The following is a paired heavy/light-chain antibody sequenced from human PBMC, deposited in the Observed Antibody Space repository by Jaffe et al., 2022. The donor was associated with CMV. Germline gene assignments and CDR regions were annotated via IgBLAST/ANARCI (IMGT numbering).Light chain of an antibody. Sequence: DIQMTQSPSSLSASVGDRVTITCRASQSINSYLHWYHQKPGKAPKLLIYATSSLQSGVPSRFSGSGSGTDYTLTISSLQPEDFATYYCQQSYKTPHTFGPGTKVEIK. CDR1: QSINSY. V-gene: IGKV1-39*01. CDR3: QQSYKTPHT. CDR2: ATS. J-gene: IGKJ2*01.
Heavy chain of an antibody. Sequence: QMQLVESGGGLVKPGGSLRLSCAASGFTLSHDYMSWIRQAPGKGLEWVAYISNTGNSIYYADSLEGRVTISRDLAENSLYLQVNSLRAEDTAVYYCARGQFQGLGYDLWGQGTLVTVSS. CDR1: GFTLSHDY. V-gene: IGHV3-11*01. D-gene: IGHD6-13*01. J-gene: IGHJ5*02. CDR2: ISNTGNSI. CDR3: ARGQFQGLGYDL.